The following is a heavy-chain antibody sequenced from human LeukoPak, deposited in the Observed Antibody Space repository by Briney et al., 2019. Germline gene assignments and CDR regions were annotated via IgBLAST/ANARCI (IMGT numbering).Heavy chain of an antibody. CDR3: ARRRGPSSYYFDY. CDR1: GGFISNSY. Sequence: SETLSLTCNVSGGFISNSYWIWIRQPPGQGLDWIGYIYYSGSTNYNPSLKSRVSISLDTSKNQFSLKLSSVTAADTAVYYCARRRGPSSYYFDYWGQGTLVTVSS. J-gene: IGHJ4*02. D-gene: IGHD3-10*01. V-gene: IGHV4-59*08. CDR2: IYYSGST.